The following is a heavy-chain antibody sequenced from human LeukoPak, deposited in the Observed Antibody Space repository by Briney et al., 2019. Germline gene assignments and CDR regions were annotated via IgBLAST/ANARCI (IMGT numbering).Heavy chain of an antibody. CDR2: TNSRGSTI. V-gene: IGHV3-48*03. J-gene: IGHJ3*02. Sequence: GGSLRLSCAASGFSFSSYEMNWVRQAPGKGLEWVSCTNSRGSTIYYADSVKGRFTISRDNAKNSLYLQMDSLRAEDTAVYYCARGWGSGAMPRTIAFDIWGQGTMVTVSS. D-gene: IGHD2-2*01. CDR1: GFSFSSYE. CDR3: ARGWGSGAMPRTIAFDI.